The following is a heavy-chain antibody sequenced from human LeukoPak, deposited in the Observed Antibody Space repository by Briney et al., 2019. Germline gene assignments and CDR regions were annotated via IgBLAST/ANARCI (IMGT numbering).Heavy chain of an antibody. J-gene: IGHJ4*02. CDR2: INHSGST. D-gene: IGHD4-17*01. CDR1: GGSFSGYY. Sequence: PSETPSLTCAVYGGSFSGYYWSWIRQPPEKGLEWIGEINHSGSTNYNPSLKSRVTISVDTSKNQFSLKLSSVTAADTAVYYCARGTMTTVTYYFDYWGQGTLVTVSS. V-gene: IGHV4-34*01. CDR3: ARGTMTTVTYYFDY.